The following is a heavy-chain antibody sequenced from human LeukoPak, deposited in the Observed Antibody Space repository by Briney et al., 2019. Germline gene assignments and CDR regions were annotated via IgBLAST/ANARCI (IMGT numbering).Heavy chain of an antibody. CDR2: ISGSGGST. Sequence: GGSLRLSCAASGFTFRNYGMNWVRQAPGKGLEWDSGISGSGGSTYYADSVKGRFTISRDNSRNTLYLQMNGLTVEDTAVYYCAKEGFVVVVGASHNYYYYMDVWGKGTTVTVSS. CDR3: AKEGFVVVVGASHNYYYYMDV. D-gene: IGHD2-15*01. J-gene: IGHJ6*03. V-gene: IGHV3-23*01. CDR1: GFTFRNYG.